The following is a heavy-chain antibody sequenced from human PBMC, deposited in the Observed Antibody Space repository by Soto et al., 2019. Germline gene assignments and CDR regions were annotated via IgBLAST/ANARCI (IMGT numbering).Heavy chain of an antibody. CDR2: IYTSGST. D-gene: IGHD6-13*01. Sequence: SETLSLTCTVSGGSISSYYWSWIRQPAGKGLEWIGRIYTSGSTNYNPSLKSRVTMSVDTSKNQFSLKLSSVTAADTAVYYCARGTVYSSRTYFDYWGQGTLVTVS. CDR3: ARGTVYSSRTYFDY. V-gene: IGHV4-4*07. CDR1: GGSISSYY. J-gene: IGHJ4*02.